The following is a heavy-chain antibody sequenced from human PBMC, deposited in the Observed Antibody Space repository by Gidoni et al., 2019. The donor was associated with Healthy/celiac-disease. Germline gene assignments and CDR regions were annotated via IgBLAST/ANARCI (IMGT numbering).Heavy chain of an antibody. D-gene: IGHD6-13*01. CDR2: IIPIFGTA. J-gene: IGHJ5*02. CDR1: GGTFSSYA. Sequence: QAQLVQSGAEVTKPGSSVKVSCKAYGGTFSSYAISWVRQAPGQGLELMGGIIPIFGTANYAQKFQGRVTITADESTSTAYMELSSLRSEDTAVYYCARAAAGIPFPWFDPWGQGTLVTVSS. CDR3: ARAAAGIPFPWFDP. V-gene: IGHV1-69*01.